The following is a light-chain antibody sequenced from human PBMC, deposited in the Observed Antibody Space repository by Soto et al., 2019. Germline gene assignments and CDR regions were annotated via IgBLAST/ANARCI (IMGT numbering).Light chain of an antibody. J-gene: IGKJ1*01. CDR1: QSISNH. Sequence: DIQMIKSPSSLSASVEDKVIISFRASQSISNHLNWYQQTPGKAPKLLIFAASSLQSGVPSRFSGSRSGPDFTLTISSLQPEDFATYYCQQSYSSPPTFGQGTKVDIK. CDR2: AAS. V-gene: IGKV1-39*01. CDR3: QQSYSSPPT.